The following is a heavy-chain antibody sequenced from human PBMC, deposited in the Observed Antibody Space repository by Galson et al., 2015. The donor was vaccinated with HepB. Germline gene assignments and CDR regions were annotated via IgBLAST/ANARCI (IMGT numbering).Heavy chain of an antibody. J-gene: IGHJ6*03. CDR2: IHYSGST. V-gene: IGHV4-31*03. D-gene: IGHD1-26*01. CDR1: GGSIRSGGYY. Sequence: LSLTCTVSGGSIRSGGYYWSWIRQLPGKGLEWIGYIHYSGSTHYNPSLKSRVRISVDTSKNEFSLKVNSVTAADTAVYFCARDVGQTMDVWGEGTTVTVSS. CDR3: ARDVGQTMDV.